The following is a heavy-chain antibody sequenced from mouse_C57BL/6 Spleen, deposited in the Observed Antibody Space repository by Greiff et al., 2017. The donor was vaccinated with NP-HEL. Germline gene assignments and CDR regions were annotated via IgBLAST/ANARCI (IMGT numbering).Heavy chain of an antibody. J-gene: IGHJ4*01. CDR3: ARYLFDKSAMDY. D-gene: IGHD5-1*01. CDR1: GYTFTSYW. CDR2: IDPSDSYT. V-gene: IGHV1-59*01. Sequence: QVQLQQSGAELVRPGTSVKLSCKASGYTFTSYWMHWVKQRPGQGLEWIGVIDPSDSYTNYNQKFKGKATLTVDTSSSTAYMQLSSLTSEDSAVYYCARYLFDKSAMDYWGQGTSVTVSS.